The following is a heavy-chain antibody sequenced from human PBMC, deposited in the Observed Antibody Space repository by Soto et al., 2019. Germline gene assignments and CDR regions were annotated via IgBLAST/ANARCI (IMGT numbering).Heavy chain of an antibody. D-gene: IGHD6-19*01. CDR3: ARDKGSSTVVSGISQEGYFGS. V-gene: IGHV3-33*01. CDR1: GFTFSIFG. J-gene: IGHJ4*02. CDR2: IWYDGSNA. Sequence: QVQLVESGGGVVQPGRSLRLSCAASGFTFSIFGMHWVRQAPGKGLEWAAIIWYDGSNAYYADSVRGRFTISRDNPKNTVYLQMNSLRAEDTAVYYCARDKGSSTVVSGISQEGYFGSSGQGTRVTVSS.